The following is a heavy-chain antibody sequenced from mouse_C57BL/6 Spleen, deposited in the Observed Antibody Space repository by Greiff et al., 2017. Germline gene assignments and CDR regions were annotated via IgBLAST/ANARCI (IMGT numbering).Heavy chain of an antibody. Sequence: QVQLQQSGAELVRPGASVTLSCKASGYTFTDYEMHWVKQTPVHGLEWIGAIDPETGGTAYNQKFKGKAILTADKSSSTAYMGLRSLTSEDSAVYYCTTGDSNYGNWWGKGTTLTVSS. D-gene: IGHD2-5*01. V-gene: IGHV1-15*01. CDR2: IDPETGGT. CDR3: TTGDSNYGNW. CDR1: GYTFTDYE. J-gene: IGHJ2*01.